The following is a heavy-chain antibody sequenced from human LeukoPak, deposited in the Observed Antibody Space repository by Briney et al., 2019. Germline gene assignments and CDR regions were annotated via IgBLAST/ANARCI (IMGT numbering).Heavy chain of an antibody. J-gene: IGHJ5*02. CDR1: GGSISSYY. V-gene: IGHV4-4*07. CDR2: IYTSGST. Sequence: SETLSLTCTVSGGSISSYYWSWIRQPAGKGLEWIGRIYTSGSTNYNPSLKSRVTMSVDTSKNQFSLKLSSVTAADTAVYYCARGGYCSSTSCYKGKWFDPWGQGTLVTVSS. CDR3: ARGGYCSSTSCYKGKWFDP. D-gene: IGHD2-2*02.